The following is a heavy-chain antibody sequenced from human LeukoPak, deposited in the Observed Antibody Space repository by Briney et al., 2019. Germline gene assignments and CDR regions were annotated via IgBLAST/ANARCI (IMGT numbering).Heavy chain of an antibody. Sequence: RASVKVSCKASGGTFSSYAISWVRQAPGQGLEWMGRIIPILGIANYAQKLQGRVTMTTDTSTSTAYMELRSLRSDDTAVYYCARNQDTGYSSGWPHNWFDPWGQGTLVTVSS. J-gene: IGHJ5*02. CDR3: ARNQDTGYSSGWPHNWFDP. V-gene: IGHV1-69*04. D-gene: IGHD6-19*01. CDR1: GGTFSSYA. CDR2: IIPILGIA.